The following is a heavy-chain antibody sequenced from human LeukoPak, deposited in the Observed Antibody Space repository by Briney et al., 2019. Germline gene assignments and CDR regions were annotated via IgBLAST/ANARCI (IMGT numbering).Heavy chain of an antibody. V-gene: IGHV3-23*01. J-gene: IGHJ6*02. D-gene: IGHD6-19*01. CDR1: GFTFTSYA. CDR3: GRPTKYWLVRGNGVDV. Sequence: PGASLRLSCAASGFTFTSYAMTWVRQAPGKGLEWGSSIDAGGGDTYHSDSVKGRFTISRDNSMNTLYLQMNSLRAEDTAVYYCGRPTKYWLVRGNGVDVWGQGTTVTVSS. CDR2: IDAGGGDT.